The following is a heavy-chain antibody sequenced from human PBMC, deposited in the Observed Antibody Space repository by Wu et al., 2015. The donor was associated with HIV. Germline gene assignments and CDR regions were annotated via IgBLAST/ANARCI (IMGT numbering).Heavy chain of an antibody. CDR1: GGTFSSYA. CDR3: ARKGPYEVSWENNWYFDL. Sequence: QVQLVQSGAEVKKPGSSVKVSCKASGGTFSSYAISWVRQAPGQGLEWMGGIIPIFGTANYAQKFQGRVTITTDESTSTAYMELSSLRSEDTAVYYCARKGPYEVSWENNWYFDLWGRGTLVTVSS. D-gene: IGHD6-13*01. CDR2: IIPIFGTA. J-gene: IGHJ2*01. V-gene: IGHV1-69*05.